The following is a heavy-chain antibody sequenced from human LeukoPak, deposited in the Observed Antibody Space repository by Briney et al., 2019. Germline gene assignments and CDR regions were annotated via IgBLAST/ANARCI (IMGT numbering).Heavy chain of an antibody. CDR2: IYTSGGT. CDR3: ARLGSTRTSYYYYYGMDV. V-gene: IGHV4-4*07. D-gene: IGHD2-2*01. CDR1: GGSISSYY. J-gene: IGHJ6*02. Sequence: SETLSLTCTVSGGSISSYYWSWIRQPAGKGLEWIGRIYTSGGTNYNPSLKSRVTMSVDTSKNQFSLKLSSVTAADTAVYYCARLGSTRTSYYYYYGMDVWGQGTTVTVSS.